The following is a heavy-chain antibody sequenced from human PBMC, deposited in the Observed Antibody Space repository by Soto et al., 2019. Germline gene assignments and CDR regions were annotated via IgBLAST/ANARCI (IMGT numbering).Heavy chain of an antibody. V-gene: IGHV1-2*02. CDR3: AREHGSGSYYFDS. CDR1: GYTFTGYY. CDR2: INPNSGGT. Sequence: GASMKVSCKASGYTFTGYYMHWVRQAPGQGLEWMGWINPNSGGTNYAQKFQGSVTMTRDTSISTAYMELTRLRSDDTAVYYCAREHGSGSYYFDSWGQGILFTVS. J-gene: IGHJ4*02. D-gene: IGHD3-10*01.